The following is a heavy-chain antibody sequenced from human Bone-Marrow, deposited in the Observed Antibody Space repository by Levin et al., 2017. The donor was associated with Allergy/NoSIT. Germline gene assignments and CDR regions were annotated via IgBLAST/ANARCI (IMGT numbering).Heavy chain of an antibody. J-gene: IGHJ4*02. Sequence: GESLKISCAASGFTFNNYWMDWVRLTPGQGLVWVSRMSGDGNVTNYADSVKGRFTISRDNAQNTLHLQMDSLRVEDTAVYYCVRDDNRRFTYWGPGTLVTVSS. CDR3: VRDDNRRFTY. CDR1: GFTFNNYW. D-gene: IGHD1-14*01. CDR2: MSGDGNVT. V-gene: IGHV3-74*01.